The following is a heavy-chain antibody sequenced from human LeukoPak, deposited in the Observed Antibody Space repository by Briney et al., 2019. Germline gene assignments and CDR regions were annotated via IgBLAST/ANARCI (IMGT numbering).Heavy chain of an antibody. CDR1: GGTFSSYA. Sequence: SVKVSCKASGGTFSSYAISWVRQAPGQGLEWMGRIIPIFGIANYAQKFQGRVTITADKSTSTAYMELSSLRSGDTAVYYCARGSYYDSSGYAPPKNWFDPWGQGTLVTVSS. V-gene: IGHV1-69*04. D-gene: IGHD3-22*01. CDR2: IIPIFGIA. CDR3: ARGSYYDSSGYAPPKNWFDP. J-gene: IGHJ5*02.